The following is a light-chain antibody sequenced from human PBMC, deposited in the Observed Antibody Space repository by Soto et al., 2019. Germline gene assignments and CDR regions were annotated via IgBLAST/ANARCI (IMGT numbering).Light chain of an antibody. CDR2: DGS. CDR3: QQYDNSAPLS. Sequence: EIVLTQSPATLSLSPGDRATLSCGASQSVRSSYVAWYQQKAGLAPRLLIYDGSSRASGIPDRFSGSGSGIDFTLTFGRLEPEDFALYYCQQYDNSAPLSFGGGTKV. CDR1: QSVRSSY. J-gene: IGKJ4*01. V-gene: IGKV3D-20*01.